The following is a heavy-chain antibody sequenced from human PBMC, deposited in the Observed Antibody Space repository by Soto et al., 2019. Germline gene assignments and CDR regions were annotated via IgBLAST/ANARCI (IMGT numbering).Heavy chain of an antibody. V-gene: IGHV1-3*01. Sequence: ASVKVSCKASGYTFTSYAMHWVRQAPGQRLEWMGWINAGNGNTKYSQKFQGRVTITRDASASTAYMELSSLRSEDTAVYYCARAPGYCSSTSCPYYFDYWGQGTLVTVSS. CDR2: INAGNGNT. D-gene: IGHD2-2*01. CDR1: GYTFTSYA. CDR3: ARAPGYCSSTSCPYYFDY. J-gene: IGHJ4*02.